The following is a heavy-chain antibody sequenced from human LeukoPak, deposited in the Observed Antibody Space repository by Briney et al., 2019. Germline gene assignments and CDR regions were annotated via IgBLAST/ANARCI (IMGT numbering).Heavy chain of an antibody. CDR1: GFTFSSYW. CDR2: INPDGSDI. CDR3: AKVSLSLYCTGGSCHYFDF. D-gene: IGHD2-15*01. Sequence: GGSLRLSCAASGFTFSSYWMYWVRHAPGKGLVWVSRINPDGSDINYADSVKGRFTIARDNAKNRLYLQMNSLRAEDMAVYYCAKVSLSLYCTGGSCHYFDFWGQGALVTVSS. J-gene: IGHJ4*02. V-gene: IGHV3-74*01.